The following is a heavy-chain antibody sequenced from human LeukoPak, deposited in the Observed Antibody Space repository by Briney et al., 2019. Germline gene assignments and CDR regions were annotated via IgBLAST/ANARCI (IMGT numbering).Heavy chain of an antibody. CDR3: AREHDSSGYYDRFQH. CDR2: INPNSGGT. D-gene: IGHD3-22*01. Sequence: GASVKVSCKASGYTFTGYYMHWVRQAPGQGPEWMGWINPNSGGTNYAQKFQGRVTMTRDTSISTAYMELSRLRSDDTAVYYCAREHDSSGYYDRFQHWGQGTLVTVSS. CDR1: GYTFTGYY. V-gene: IGHV1-2*02. J-gene: IGHJ1*01.